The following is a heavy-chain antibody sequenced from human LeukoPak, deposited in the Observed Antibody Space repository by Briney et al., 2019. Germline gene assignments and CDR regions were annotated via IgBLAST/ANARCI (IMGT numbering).Heavy chain of an antibody. J-gene: IGHJ5*02. CDR3: ARVGHNCGGDCYSPWFDP. D-gene: IGHD2-21*02. CDR2: INHSGST. Sequence: SETLSLTCAVYGGSFSGYYWSWIRQPPGKGLEWIGEINHSGSTNYNPSLKSRVTISVDTSKNQFSLKLSSVTAADTAVYYCARVGHNCGGDCYSPWFDPWGQGTLVTVSS. CDR1: GGSFSGYY. V-gene: IGHV4-34*01.